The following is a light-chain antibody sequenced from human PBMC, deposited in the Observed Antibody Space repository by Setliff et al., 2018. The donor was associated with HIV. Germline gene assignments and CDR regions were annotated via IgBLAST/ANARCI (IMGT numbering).Light chain of an antibody. CDR1: NSDIGSYNF. V-gene: IGLV2-14*01. CDR3: CSYAGTSTFYV. J-gene: IGLJ1*01. CDR2: EVS. Sequence: QSVLTQPASVSGSPGQSITISCTGSNSDIGSYNFVSWYQHHPGKAPKLMIYEVSNRPSGVSSRFSASKSGNTASLTISGLQTEDEADYYCCSYAGTSTFYVFGTGTKV.